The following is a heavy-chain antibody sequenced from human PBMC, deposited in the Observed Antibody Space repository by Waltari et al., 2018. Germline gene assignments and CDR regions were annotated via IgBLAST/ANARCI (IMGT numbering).Heavy chain of an antibody. V-gene: IGHV4-59*01. CDR2: IYYSGST. J-gene: IGHJ3*02. CDR3: ARVTRRAFDI. Sequence: QVQLQESVPGMVKPSENLSLTCTVSGGSICMYYPSWIRQPPGKGLEWIGYIYYSGSTNYNPSLKSRVTISVDTSKNQFSLKLSSVTAADTAVYYCARVTRRAFDIWGQGTMVTVSS. CDR1: GGSICMYY.